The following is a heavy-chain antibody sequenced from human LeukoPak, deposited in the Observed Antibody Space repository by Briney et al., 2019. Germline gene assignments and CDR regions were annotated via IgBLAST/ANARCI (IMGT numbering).Heavy chain of an antibody. CDR3: ARRYQRADDY. CDR2: IIPIFGIA. J-gene: IGHJ4*02. Sequence: SVKVSCKASVGTFSSYVISWVRPAPAQGLEWMGRIIPIFGIANYTQKFQGRVTITADKSTSTAYMELSSLRSEDTAVYYCARRYQRADDYWGQGTLVTVSS. CDR1: VGTFSSYV. V-gene: IGHV1-69*04. D-gene: IGHD2-2*01.